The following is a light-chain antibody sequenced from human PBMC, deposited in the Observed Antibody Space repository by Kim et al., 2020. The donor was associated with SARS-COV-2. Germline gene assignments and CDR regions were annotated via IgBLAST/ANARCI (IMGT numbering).Light chain of an antibody. V-gene: IGLV2-14*04. CDR2: DVD. CDR1: SSDIGGYNY. CDR3: CSYTSSSTLYV. Sequence: QSTTRSCSGTSSDIGGYNYVSWYHQHPGKAPKLMIYDVDKRPSGVSNRFSGSKSGNTASLSISGLQAEDEADYYCCSYTSSSTLYVFGPGTKVTV. J-gene: IGLJ1*01.